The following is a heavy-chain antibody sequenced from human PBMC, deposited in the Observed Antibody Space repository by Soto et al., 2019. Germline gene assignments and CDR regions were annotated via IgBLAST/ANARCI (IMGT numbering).Heavy chain of an antibody. CDR3: VQSRCGGDCHQSYSAHSYYGLDV. Sequence: QITLKESGPTLVKPTQTLTLTCTFSGFSLSTTGVGVGWIRQPPGKALEWLALIYWDDDKRYNPSLKSRLTITKATSKNQEVLTMTNMDPLDTATYYCVQSRCGGDCHQSYSAHSYYGLDVCGQVTTVTVSS. J-gene: IGHJ6*02. D-gene: IGHD2-21*01. V-gene: IGHV2-5*02. CDR1: GFSLSTTGVG. CDR2: IYWDDDK.